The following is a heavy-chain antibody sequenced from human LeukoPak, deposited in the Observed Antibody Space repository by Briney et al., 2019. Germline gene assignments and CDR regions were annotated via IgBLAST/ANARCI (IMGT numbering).Heavy chain of an antibody. D-gene: IGHD1-1*01. V-gene: IGHV3-48*04. Sequence: PGGSLRLSCAASGFTFSSYSMNWVRQARGKGLEGVSCITSSSSSIYYGDSVKGRFTISRDNAKNSLYLQMNRLRAEDTAVYYCAGRTGATPSGTFDIWGQGTMVPVSS. J-gene: IGHJ3*02. CDR3: AGRTGATPSGTFDI. CDR2: ITSSSSSI. CDR1: GFTFSSYS.